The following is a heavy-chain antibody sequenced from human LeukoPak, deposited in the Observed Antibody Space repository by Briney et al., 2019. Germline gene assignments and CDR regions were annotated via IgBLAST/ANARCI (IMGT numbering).Heavy chain of an antibody. V-gene: IGHV3-30*18. D-gene: IGHD6-13*01. Sequence: PGGSLRLSCAASGFTFSSYGMHWVRQAPGKGLEWVAVISYDGSNKYYADSVKDRFTISRDNSKNTPYLQMNSLRGEDTAVYYCAKDGLAAALDYWGQGTLVTVSS. CDR1: GFTFSSYG. CDR2: ISYDGSNK. CDR3: AKDGLAAALDY. J-gene: IGHJ4*02.